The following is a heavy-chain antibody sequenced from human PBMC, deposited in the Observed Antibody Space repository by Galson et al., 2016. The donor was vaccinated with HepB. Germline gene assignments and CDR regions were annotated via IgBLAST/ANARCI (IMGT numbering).Heavy chain of an antibody. J-gene: IGHJ4*02. D-gene: IGHD6-25*01. CDR3: ARGRGAANYFDF. CDR2: INPSGGST. V-gene: IGHV1-46*01. CDR1: GYTFTSYY. Sequence: SVKVSCKASGYTFTSYYMHWVRQAPGQGLEWMGIINPSGGSTSYSPSFQGHVTFSADRSITTAYLQWSALKASDTAIYYCARGRGAANYFDFWGQGTLLTVSS.